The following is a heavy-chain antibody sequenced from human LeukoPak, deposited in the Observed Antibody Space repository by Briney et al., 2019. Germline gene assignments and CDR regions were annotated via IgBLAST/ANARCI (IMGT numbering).Heavy chain of an antibody. CDR3: ARENIEIAVAGTGACDI. Sequence: SETLSLTCTVSGGSVSSGSYYWSWLRQPPGTGLEWIGYIYYSGCTNYNPSLKSRVTISVDTSKNQFSLKLSSVTAADTGVYYCARENIEIAVAGTGACDIWGQGTMVTVSS. CDR2: IYYSGCT. D-gene: IGHD6-19*01. CDR1: GGSVSSGSYY. J-gene: IGHJ3*02. V-gene: IGHV4-61*01.